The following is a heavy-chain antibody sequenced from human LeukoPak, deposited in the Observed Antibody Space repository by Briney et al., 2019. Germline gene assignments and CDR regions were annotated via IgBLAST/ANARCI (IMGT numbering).Heavy chain of an antibody. CDR2: IYYSGST. Sequence: SETLSLTCTVSGGSISTYYWSWIRQPPGKGLDWIGYIYYSGSTNYNPSLKSRVTISVDTSKDQFSLKLTSVTAADTAVYYCARGSREMATIFYYWGQGTLVTVSS. J-gene: IGHJ4*02. V-gene: IGHV4-59*12. D-gene: IGHD5-24*01. CDR1: GGSISTYY. CDR3: ARGSREMATIFYY.